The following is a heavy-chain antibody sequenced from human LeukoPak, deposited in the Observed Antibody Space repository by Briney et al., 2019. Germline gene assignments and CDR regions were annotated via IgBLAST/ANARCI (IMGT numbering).Heavy chain of an antibody. D-gene: IGHD6-13*01. Sequence: PSETLSLTCTVSGDSISSYYWSWIRQPPGKGLEWSGYIYYSGGTNYNPSLKSRVTISVDTSKKQFSLKLSSVTAADTAVYYCAREGGYSSSWIDYWDQATLVTVSS. V-gene: IGHV4-59*01. CDR1: GDSISSYY. J-gene: IGHJ4*02. CDR3: AREGGYSSSWIDY. CDR2: IYYSGGT.